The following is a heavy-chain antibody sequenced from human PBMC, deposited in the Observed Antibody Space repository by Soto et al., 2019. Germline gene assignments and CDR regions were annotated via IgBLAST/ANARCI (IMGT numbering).Heavy chain of an antibody. Sequence: QITLKESGPTLVKPTQTLTLTCTFSGFSLSSTRMAVVWIRQPPGKALEWLALIYWDDDKRYSPFLKSRLTNTKDTSKNQVVLTMSNMEPVDTARYYWAHIVVAGLGYYFDYWGQGTLVTVSS. CDR1: GFSLSSTRMA. D-gene: IGHD6-19*01. J-gene: IGHJ4*02. CDR3: AHIVVAGLGYYFDY. V-gene: IGHV2-5*02. CDR2: IYWDDDK.